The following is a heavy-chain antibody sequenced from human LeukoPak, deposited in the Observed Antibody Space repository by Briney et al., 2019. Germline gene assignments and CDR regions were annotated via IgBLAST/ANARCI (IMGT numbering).Heavy chain of an antibody. D-gene: IGHD2-15*01. CDR1: GYTFTGYY. J-gene: IGHJ4*02. Sequence: ASVKVSCKASGYTFTGYYMHWARQAPGQGLEWMGWINPNSGGTNYAQKFQGRVTMTRDTSISTAYMELSRLRSDDPAVYYCARDRTTSRYCSGGSCYSAWTDFDYWGQGTLVTVSS. CDR2: INPNSGGT. CDR3: ARDRTTSRYCSGGSCYSAWTDFDY. V-gene: IGHV1-2*02.